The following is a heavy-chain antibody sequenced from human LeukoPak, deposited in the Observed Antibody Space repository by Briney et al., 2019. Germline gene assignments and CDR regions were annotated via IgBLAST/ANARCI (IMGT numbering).Heavy chain of an antibody. CDR1: GHTMHSGSYY. V-gene: IGHV4-61*02. J-gene: IGHJ4*02. D-gene: IGHD2-15*01. Sequence: KPSQTLALTCTVSGHTMHSGSYYRSWIRQPAGRGLDCIGRIYNGGSTNYNPSLKSRVTISLDTSKNQFSLKLTSVTAADTAVYYCARGPHCSGGSCYSVSDYWGQGTLVTVSS. CDR2: IYNGGST. CDR3: ARGPHCSGGSCYSVSDY.